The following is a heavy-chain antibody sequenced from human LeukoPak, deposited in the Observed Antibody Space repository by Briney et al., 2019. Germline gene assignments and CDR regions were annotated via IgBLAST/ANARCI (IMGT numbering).Heavy chain of an antibody. CDR1: EFTFDDYA. CDR2: ISWNSGSI. D-gene: IGHD3-10*01. CDR3: AKDIFRGFDGMDV. J-gene: IGHJ6*02. Sequence: GRSLRLSCAASEFTFDDYAMHWVRQAPGKGLEWVSGISWNSGSIGYADSVKGRFTISRDNAKSSLYLQMHSLRAEDTALYYCAKDIFRGFDGMDVWGQGTTVTVPS. V-gene: IGHV3-9*01.